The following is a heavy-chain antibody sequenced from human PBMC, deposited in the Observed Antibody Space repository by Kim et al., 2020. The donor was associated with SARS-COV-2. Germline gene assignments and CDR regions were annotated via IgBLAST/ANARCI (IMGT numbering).Heavy chain of an antibody. Sequence: GGSLRLSCAASGFSLSDSAMHWVRQASGKGMEWVGRIRSKANSYATTYAASVKGRFTISRDDSKNAAYLQMNSLKTEDTAVYYCTRGPGTALAFWDAFD. CDR2: IRSKANSYAT. CDR3: TRGPGTALAFWDAFD. CDR1: GFSLSDSA. D-gene: IGHD3-3*02. J-gene: IGHJ3*02. V-gene: IGHV3-73*01.